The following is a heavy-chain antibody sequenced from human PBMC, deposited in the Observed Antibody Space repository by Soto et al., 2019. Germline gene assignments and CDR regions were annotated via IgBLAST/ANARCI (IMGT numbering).Heavy chain of an antibody. D-gene: IGHD2-15*01. CDR3: ARAICSGGRCFLLDL. J-gene: IGHJ5*02. CDR2: IKGDGSGI. Sequence: EVQLLESGGGLVPPGGSLRLSCAASGFIFSGYWVHWVRQAPGKGLVWVSRIKGDGSGISYADSVKGRFTISRDNVKKTLYLQMNSLRAEDTAVYYCARAICSGGRCFLLDLWGQGTLVTVSS. V-gene: IGHV3-74*01. CDR1: GFIFSGYW.